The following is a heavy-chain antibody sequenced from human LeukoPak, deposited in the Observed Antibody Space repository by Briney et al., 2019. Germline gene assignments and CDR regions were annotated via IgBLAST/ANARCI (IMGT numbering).Heavy chain of an antibody. CDR1: GFTFSSYG. J-gene: IGHJ6*04. CDR3: AELGITMIGGV. V-gene: IGHV3-48*04. CDR2: ISGSGGTT. D-gene: IGHD3-10*02. Sequence: GGSLRLSCAASGFTFSSYGMSWDRQAAGKGLEWVSAISGSGGTTYYADSVKGRFTISRDNAKNSLYLQMNSLRAEDTAVYYCAELGITMIGGVWGKGTTVTISS.